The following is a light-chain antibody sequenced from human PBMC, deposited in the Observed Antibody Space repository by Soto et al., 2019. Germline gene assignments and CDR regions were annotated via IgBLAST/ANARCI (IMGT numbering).Light chain of an antibody. J-gene: IGKJ1*01. CDR2: GAS. CDR3: QQYGSSLWT. CDR1: QSVISSY. V-gene: IGKV3-20*01. Sequence: EIVLTQSPGTLSSSPGERATLSCRASQSVISSYLAWYQQKSGQAPRLFIYGASNRATGIPDRFSGSGTGTDFTLTISRLEPEDFAVYYCQQYGSSLWTFGQGTKVDIK.